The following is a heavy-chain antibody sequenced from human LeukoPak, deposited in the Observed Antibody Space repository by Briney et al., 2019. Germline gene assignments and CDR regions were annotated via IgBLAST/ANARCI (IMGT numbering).Heavy chain of an antibody. V-gene: IGHV4-4*08. CDR3: ARDLTGGIVATNPD. CDR2: VYNSGDT. CDR1: GGSTSSDY. D-gene: IGHD5-12*01. Sequence: PSETLSLTCTVSGGSTSSDYWSWIRQSPGKGLEWVGYVYNSGDTGKDPSLKSRVTILLDTSKNQCSLKLTSVSAADTAVYYCARDLTGGIVATNPDWGQGTLVTVSS. J-gene: IGHJ4*02.